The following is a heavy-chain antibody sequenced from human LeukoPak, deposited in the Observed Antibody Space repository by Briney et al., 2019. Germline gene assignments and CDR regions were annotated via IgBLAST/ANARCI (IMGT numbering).Heavy chain of an antibody. Sequence: PGGSLRLSCAASGFTFSNYAMSWARQAPGKGLEWVSAISGSGGSTYYADSVKGRFTISRDNSKNTLYLQMNSLRAEDTAVYYCARDRPQWLVQGYFQHWGQGTLVTVSS. CDR3: ARDRPQWLVQGYFQH. V-gene: IGHV3-23*01. CDR2: ISGSGGST. CDR1: GFTFSNYA. J-gene: IGHJ1*01. D-gene: IGHD6-19*01.